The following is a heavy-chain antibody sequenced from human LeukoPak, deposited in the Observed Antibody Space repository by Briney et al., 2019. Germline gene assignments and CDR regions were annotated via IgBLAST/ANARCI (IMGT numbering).Heavy chain of an antibody. CDR1: GFTFSTSA. V-gene: IGHV3-23*01. Sequence: PGGSLRLSCAASGFTFSTSAMNWVRQSPGKGLEWVSAISGSGGSTYYADSVKGRFTISRDNSKNTLYLQMNSLRAEDTAVYYCAKPLGTPLNYFDYWGQGTLVTVSS. J-gene: IGHJ4*02. CDR3: AKPLGTPLNYFDY. D-gene: IGHD7-27*01. CDR2: ISGSGGST.